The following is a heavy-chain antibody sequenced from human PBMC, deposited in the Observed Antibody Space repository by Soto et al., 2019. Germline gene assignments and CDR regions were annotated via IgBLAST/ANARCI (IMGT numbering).Heavy chain of an antibody. D-gene: IGHD3-3*01. CDR2: ISGGGGGT. V-gene: IGHV3-23*01. J-gene: IGHJ4*02. Sequence: QTGGSLRLSCVVSGLTFRSYAMSWVRQAPGKGLEWVSGISGGGGGTYYADSVKGRFTISRDPSTTTLFLDMYSLGAEDTAIYYCAKGRKPDHDDGLCAFDSWGQGVLVTVSS. CDR3: AKGRKPDHDDGLCAFDS. CDR1: GLTFRSYA.